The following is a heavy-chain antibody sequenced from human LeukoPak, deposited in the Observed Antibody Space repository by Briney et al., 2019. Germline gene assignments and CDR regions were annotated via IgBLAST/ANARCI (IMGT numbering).Heavy chain of an antibody. D-gene: IGHD3-10*01. V-gene: IGHV4-59*01. CDR2: IYYSGSA. J-gene: IGHJ6*02. CDR3: ARSSGSGSRNYYYYPLDV. Sequence: SETLSLTCTVSGDSIRSSYWSWIRQPPGKGLEWIGFIYYSGSANYSPSLKSRVTISLDTSQNQISLNLTSVTAADTAVYYCARSSGSGSRNYYYYPLDVWGQGTTVSVSS. CDR1: GDSIRSSY.